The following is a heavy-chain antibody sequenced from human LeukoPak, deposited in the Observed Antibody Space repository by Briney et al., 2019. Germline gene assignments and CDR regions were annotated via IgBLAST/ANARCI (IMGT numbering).Heavy chain of an antibody. CDR2: IIPIFGTA. V-gene: IGHV1-69*13. J-gene: IGHJ4*02. D-gene: IGHD1-7*01. CDR3: ARYITGTRTLDY. Sequence: GASVKVSCKASGGTFSSYAISWVRQAPGQGLEWMGGIIPIFGTANYAQKFQGRVTITADESTSTAYMELSSLRSEDTAVYYCARYITGTRTLDYWGQGTLVTVSS. CDR1: GGTFSSYA.